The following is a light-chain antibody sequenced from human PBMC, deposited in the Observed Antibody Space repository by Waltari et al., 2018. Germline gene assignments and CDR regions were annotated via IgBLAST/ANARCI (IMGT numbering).Light chain of an antibody. CDR1: AFPNQY. CDR3: QSGDSSGTSWM. Sequence: YELKQPPSVSVSPGQTARITCSGDAFPNQYASWCQQKPGQAPVVVIYKDTERPSGIPERFSGSSSGTTVTLTISGVQAEDAADYYCQSGDSSGTSWMFGGGTKLTVL. CDR2: KDT. V-gene: IGLV3-25*03. J-gene: IGLJ3*02.